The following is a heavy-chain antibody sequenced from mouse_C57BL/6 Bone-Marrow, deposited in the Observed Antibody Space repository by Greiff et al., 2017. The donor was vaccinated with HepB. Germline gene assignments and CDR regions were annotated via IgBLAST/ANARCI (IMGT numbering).Heavy chain of an antibody. Sequence: VKLQRPGAELVKPGASVKLSCKASGYTFTSYWMHWVKQRPGQGLEWIGMIHPNSGSTNYNEKFKSKATLTVDKSSSTAYMQLSSLTSEDSAVYYCARDYYGSSYGFAYWGQGTLVTVSA. J-gene: IGHJ3*01. D-gene: IGHD1-1*01. CDR2: IHPNSGST. CDR3: ARDYYGSSYGFAY. V-gene: IGHV1-64*01. CDR1: GYTFTSYW.